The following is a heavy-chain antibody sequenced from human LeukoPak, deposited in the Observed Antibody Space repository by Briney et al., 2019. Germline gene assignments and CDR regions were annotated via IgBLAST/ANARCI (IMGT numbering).Heavy chain of an antibody. D-gene: IGHD1-26*01. CDR2: IRYDGSDK. V-gene: IGHV3-30*02. J-gene: IGHJ4*02. CDR1: GFTFSSYG. Sequence: GGSLRLSCAASGFTFSSYGMHWVRQAPGKGLVWVAFIRYDGSDKYYGDSVKGQLTISRDNSKNTLYLQMNSLRAEDTAVYYCAKADSGTYYGLGDYFDYWGQGTLVTVSS. CDR3: AKADSGTYYGLGDYFDY.